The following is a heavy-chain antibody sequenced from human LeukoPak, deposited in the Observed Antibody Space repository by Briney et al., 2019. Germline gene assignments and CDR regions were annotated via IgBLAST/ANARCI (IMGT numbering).Heavy chain of an antibody. CDR3: ARAHNWKYGTFDY. J-gene: IGHJ4*02. CDR1: GFTFSSYE. V-gene: IGHV3-48*03. D-gene: IGHD1-7*01. Sequence: GGSLRLSCAASGFTFSSYEMNWVRQAPGKGLEWVSYISSSGSTIYYADPVKGRFTISRDNAKNSLYLQMNSPRAEDTGVYYCARAHNWKYGTFDYWGQGTLVTVSS. CDR2: ISSSGSTI.